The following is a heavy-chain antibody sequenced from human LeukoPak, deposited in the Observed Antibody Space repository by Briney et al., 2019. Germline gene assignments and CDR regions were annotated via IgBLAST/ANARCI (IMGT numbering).Heavy chain of an antibody. CDR3: ATGTYDSSGHGAFDI. CDR2: IIPIFGTA. J-gene: IGHJ3*02. Sequence: SVKVSCKASGGTFSSYAISWVRQAPGQGLEWMGGIIPIFGTAIYAQKFQGRVTMTEDTSTDSAYMELSSLRSEDTAVYYCATGTYDSSGHGAFDIWGQGTMVTVSS. CDR1: GGTFSSYA. D-gene: IGHD3-22*01. V-gene: IGHV1-69*06.